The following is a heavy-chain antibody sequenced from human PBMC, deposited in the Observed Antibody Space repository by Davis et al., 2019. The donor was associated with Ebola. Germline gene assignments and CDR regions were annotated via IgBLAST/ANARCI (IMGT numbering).Heavy chain of an antibody. D-gene: IGHD5-18*01. J-gene: IGHJ4*02. CDR2: ISAYNGNT. V-gene: IGHV1-18*01. CDR3: ARESWIQLWSSFDY. CDR1: GYTFTSYD. Sequence: ASVKVSCKASGYTFTSYDINWVRQAPGQGLEWMGWISAYNGNTNYAQKFQGRVTITRDTSASTAYMELSSLRSEDTAVYYCARESWIQLWSSFDYWGQGTLVTVSS.